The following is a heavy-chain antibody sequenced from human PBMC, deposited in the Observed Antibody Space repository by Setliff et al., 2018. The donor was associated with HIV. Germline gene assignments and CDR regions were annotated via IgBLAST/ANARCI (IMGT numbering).Heavy chain of an antibody. D-gene: IGHD7-27*01. Sequence: PGGSLRLSCGVSGFPFSNYAMHWVRQAPGKGLEWVAIISDDGSDKHFADSLKGRFTISRDNSQSSLYLQMNSLKTEDSALYHCAKTPSNWGITGGMDVWGQGTTVTVSS. CDR2: ISDDGSDK. CDR1: GFPFSNYA. J-gene: IGHJ6*02. CDR3: AKTPSNWGITGGMDV. V-gene: IGHV3-30*04.